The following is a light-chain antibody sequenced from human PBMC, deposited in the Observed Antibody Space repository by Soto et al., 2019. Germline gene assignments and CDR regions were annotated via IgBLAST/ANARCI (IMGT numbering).Light chain of an antibody. J-gene: IGKJ1*01. V-gene: IGKV3-15*01. CDR2: GAS. CDR3: QQYNNWPPWT. CDR1: QSVASN. Sequence: EIVMTQSPATLSVSPGDXATLSCRASQSVASNLAWYQQKPGQGPRLLIYGASTRATGVPARFSGSGSGTDFTLTISSLQSEDFAVYYCQQYNNWPPWTFGQGTKVEIK.